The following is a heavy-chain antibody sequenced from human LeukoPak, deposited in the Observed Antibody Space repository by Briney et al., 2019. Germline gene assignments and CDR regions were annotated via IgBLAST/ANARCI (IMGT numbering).Heavy chain of an antibody. D-gene: IGHD3-10*01. Sequence: GSLRLSCAASGFTFSSYSMNWVRQSPGKGLEWIGEIYHNENTNYNPSLKSRVTISVDRSKNQFSLRLSSVTAADTAVYYCARDEVRGVYSDYWGQGTLVTVSS. V-gene: IGHV4-4*02. CDR1: GFTFSSYSM. CDR2: IYHNENT. J-gene: IGHJ4*02. CDR3: ARDEVRGVYSDY.